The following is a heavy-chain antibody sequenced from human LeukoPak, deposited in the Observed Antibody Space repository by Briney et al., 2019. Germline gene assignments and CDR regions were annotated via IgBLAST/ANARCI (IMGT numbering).Heavy chain of an antibody. CDR2: IYYSGST. CDR3: ARHDLPLTFDY. Sequence: PSETLSLTCTVSGGSISSYYWSWIRQPPGKGLEWIGYIYYSGSTNYNPSLKSRVTISVDTSKNQFSLKLSSVTAADTAVYYCARHDLPLTFDYWGQGSLVTVSS. V-gene: IGHV4-59*08. J-gene: IGHJ4*02. CDR1: GGSISSYY. D-gene: IGHD3/OR15-3a*01.